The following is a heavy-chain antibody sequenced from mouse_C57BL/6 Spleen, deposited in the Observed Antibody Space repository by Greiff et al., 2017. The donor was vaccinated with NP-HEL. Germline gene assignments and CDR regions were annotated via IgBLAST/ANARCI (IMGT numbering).Heavy chain of an antibody. J-gene: IGHJ1*03. V-gene: IGHV1-26*01. CDR2: INPNNGGT. D-gene: IGHD1-1*01. CDR3: ARYYYGSPWYFDV. CDR1: GYTFTDYY. Sequence: VQLQQSGPELVKPGASVKISCKASGYTFTDYYMNWVKQSHGKSLEWIGDINPNNGGTSYNQKFKGKATLTVDTSSSTAYMQLSSLTSEDSAVYYCARYYYGSPWYFDVWGTGTTVTVSS.